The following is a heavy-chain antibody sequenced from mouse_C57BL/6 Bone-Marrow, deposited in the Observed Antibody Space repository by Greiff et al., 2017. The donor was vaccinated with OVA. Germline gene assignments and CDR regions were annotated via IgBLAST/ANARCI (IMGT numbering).Heavy chain of an antibody. CDR3: ARRRLWFAY. Sequence: QVRLKESGAELARPGASVKLSCKASGYTFTSYGISWVKQRTGQGLEWIGEIYPRSGNTYYNEKFKGKATLTADKSSSTAYMELRSLTSEDSAVYFCARRRLWFAYWGQGTLVTVSA. D-gene: IGHD3-2*02. CDR2: IYPRSGNT. J-gene: IGHJ3*01. CDR1: GYTFTSYG. V-gene: IGHV1-81*01.